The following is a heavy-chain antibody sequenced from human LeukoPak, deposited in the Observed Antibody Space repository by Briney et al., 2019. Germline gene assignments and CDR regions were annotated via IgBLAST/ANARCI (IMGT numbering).Heavy chain of an antibody. CDR2: ISYSGNT. J-gene: IGHJ4*02. CDR3: ARLILSGSYLYYFDY. D-gene: IGHD1-26*01. CDR1: GGSISSYY. Sequence: SETLFLTCTVPGGSISSYYWSWIRQPPGKGLEWIGYISYSGNTNYNPSLKSRVTISVDMSKNQFSLKLSSVTAADTAVYHCARLILSGSYLYYFDYWGQGTLVTVSS. V-gene: IGHV4-59*08.